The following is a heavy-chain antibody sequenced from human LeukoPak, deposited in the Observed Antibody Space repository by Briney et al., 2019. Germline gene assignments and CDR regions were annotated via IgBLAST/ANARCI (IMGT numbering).Heavy chain of an antibody. V-gene: IGHV3-11*05. Sequence: PGGSLRLSCAASGFTFSDYYMSWIRQAPGKGLEWVSYISDSSSYTNYADSVKGRFTISRDNAKNSLYLQMNSLRAEDTAVYYCAREVPYYDYVWGSYRYNAFDIWGQGTMVTVSS. D-gene: IGHD3-16*02. CDR3: AREVPYYDYVWGSYRYNAFDI. J-gene: IGHJ3*02. CDR1: GFTFSDYY. CDR2: ISDSSSYT.